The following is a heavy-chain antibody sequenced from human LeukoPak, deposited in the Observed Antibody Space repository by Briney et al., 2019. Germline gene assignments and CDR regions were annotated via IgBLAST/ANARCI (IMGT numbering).Heavy chain of an antibody. J-gene: IGHJ6*02. CDR3: ARVLEGSYGSGSFYYYYGMDV. CDR2: ISGSGGDT. CDR1: GFTFSSYS. D-gene: IGHD3-10*01. V-gene: IGHV3-21*01. Sequence: GGSLRLSCAASGFTFSSYSMTWVRQAPGKGLEWVSTISGSGGDTYYADSVKGRFTISRDNAKNSLYLQMNSLRAEDTAVYYCARVLEGSYGSGSFYYYYGMDVWGQGTTVTVSS.